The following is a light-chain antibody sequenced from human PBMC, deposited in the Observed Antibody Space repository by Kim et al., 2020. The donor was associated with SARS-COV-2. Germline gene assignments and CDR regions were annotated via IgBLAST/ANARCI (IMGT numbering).Light chain of an antibody. Sequence: ASAGETVTITCLASQSINTYLNWYLQKPGKAPKLLIYAASTLQGGVPSRFSGSVSGTHFTLTISSLQPEDFATYYCQQSSSSLWTFGQGTKVDI. CDR1: QSINTY. J-gene: IGKJ1*01. CDR3: QQSSSSLWT. V-gene: IGKV1-39*01. CDR2: AAS.